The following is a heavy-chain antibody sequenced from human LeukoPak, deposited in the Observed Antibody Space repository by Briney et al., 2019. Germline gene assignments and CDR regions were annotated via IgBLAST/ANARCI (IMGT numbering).Heavy chain of an antibody. D-gene: IGHD1-1*01. Sequence: ASVRVSCRVSGYSLSDLSIHWVRHVAAKGLEWMGGFEPEEGEHGETIFAQKFEDRLTLTEDTSADTAYMELVRLTSEDTAVYYCATDRLEIYALHIWGQGTAVTVSS. V-gene: IGHV1-24*01. CDR2: FEPEEGEHGET. CDR1: GYSLSDLS. CDR3: ATDRLEIYALHI. J-gene: IGHJ3*02.